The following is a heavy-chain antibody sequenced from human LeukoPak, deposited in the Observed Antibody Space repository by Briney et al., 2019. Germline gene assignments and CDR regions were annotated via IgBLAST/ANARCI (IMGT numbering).Heavy chain of an antibody. CDR2: ISSSSSYI. J-gene: IGHJ4*02. V-gene: IGHV3-21*01. Sequence: GGSLRLSCAASGFTFSSYSMNWVRQAPGKGLEWVSSISSSSSYIYYADSVKGRSTISRDNAKNSLYLQMNSLRAEDTAVYYCARAFDDYGDHFDYWGQGTLVTVSS. CDR3: ARAFDDYGDHFDY. D-gene: IGHD4-17*01. CDR1: GFTFSSYS.